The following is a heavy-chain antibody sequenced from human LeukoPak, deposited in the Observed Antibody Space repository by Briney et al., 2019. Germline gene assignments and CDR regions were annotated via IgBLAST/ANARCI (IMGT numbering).Heavy chain of an antibody. CDR1: GGSISSYY. Sequence: SQTQSLTCTVSGGSISSYYWSWIRQTPAKGLEWIGYIYYSGRTNYNPSLKSRVTISVDTSKNQFSLKLSSVTAADTAVYFCARHGASGSYLYYFDYWGQGTLVTVSS. CDR2: IYYSGRT. V-gene: IGHV4-59*08. J-gene: IGHJ4*02. D-gene: IGHD1-26*01. CDR3: ARHGASGSYLYYFDY.